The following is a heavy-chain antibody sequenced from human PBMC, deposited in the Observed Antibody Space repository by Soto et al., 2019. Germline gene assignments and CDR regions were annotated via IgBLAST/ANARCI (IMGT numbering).Heavy chain of an antibody. CDR3: ARGGYYDSSGYYFPY. Sequence: PSETLSLTCTVSGGSISSYYGSWIRQPPGKGLEWIGYIYYSGSTNYNPSLKSRVTISVDTSRNQFSLKLSSVTAADTAVYYCARGGYYDSSGYYFPYWGQGTLVTVSS. CDR1: GGSISSYY. D-gene: IGHD3-22*01. V-gene: IGHV4-59*01. CDR2: IYYSGST. J-gene: IGHJ4*02.